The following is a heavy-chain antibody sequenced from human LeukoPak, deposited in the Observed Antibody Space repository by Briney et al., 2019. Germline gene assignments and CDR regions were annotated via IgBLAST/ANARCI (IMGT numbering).Heavy chain of an antibody. Sequence: SETLSLTCAVYGESFSGHYWSWIRQPPGKGLEWIGEVNYSGGTNYNPSLKGRVTMSVDTSKNQFSLKMSSVTAAATAVYYCARDHCSSTSCYTAFDIWGQGTMVTVSS. D-gene: IGHD2-2*02. V-gene: IGHV4-34*01. CDR1: GESFSGHY. CDR3: ARDHCSSTSCYTAFDI. CDR2: VNYSGGT. J-gene: IGHJ3*02.